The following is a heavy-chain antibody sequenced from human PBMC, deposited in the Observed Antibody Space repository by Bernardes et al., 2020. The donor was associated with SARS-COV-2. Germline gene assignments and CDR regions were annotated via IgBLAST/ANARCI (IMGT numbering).Heavy chain of an antibody. CDR2: THYSGST. D-gene: IGHD2-21*01. CDR1: GGSISSYY. CDR3: ASLWVMNYGMDV. J-gene: IGHJ6*02. V-gene: IGHV4-59*08. Sequence: SETLSLTCSVSGGSISSYYWHWIRQPPGKGLEWIGYTHYSGSTNYNPSLKSRVTISVDTSKNQFSLKLSSVTAADTAVYYCASLWVMNYGMDVWGQGTTVTVSS.